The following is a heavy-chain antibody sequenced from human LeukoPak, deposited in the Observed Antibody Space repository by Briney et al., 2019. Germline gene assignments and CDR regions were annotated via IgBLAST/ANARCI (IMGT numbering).Heavy chain of an antibody. Sequence: GGSLRLSCAASGFTFSSHGMNWVRQAPGKWLEWVSGISGSGGNTYYADSVKGRFTISRDNAKNSLYLQMNSLRAEDTAVYYCARGRKEGIVVVPAAMNDYWGQGTLVTVSS. D-gene: IGHD2-2*01. J-gene: IGHJ4*02. CDR2: ISGSGGNT. CDR3: ARGRKEGIVVVPAAMNDY. V-gene: IGHV3-21*01. CDR1: GFTFSSHG.